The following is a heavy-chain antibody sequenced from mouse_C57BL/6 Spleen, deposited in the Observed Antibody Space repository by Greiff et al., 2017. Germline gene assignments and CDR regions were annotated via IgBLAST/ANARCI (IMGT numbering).Heavy chain of an antibody. J-gene: IGHJ2*01. V-gene: IGHV1-39*01. CDR1: GYSFTDYN. CDR2: INPNYGTT. D-gene: IGHD2-1*01. Sequence: VHVKQSGPELVKPGASVKISCKASGYSFTDYNMNWVKQSNGKSLEWIGVINPNYGTTSYNQKFKGKATLTVDQSSSTAYMQLNSLTSEDSAVYYCARGIYYGNPYYFDYWGQGTTLTVSS. CDR3: ARGIYYGNPYYFDY.